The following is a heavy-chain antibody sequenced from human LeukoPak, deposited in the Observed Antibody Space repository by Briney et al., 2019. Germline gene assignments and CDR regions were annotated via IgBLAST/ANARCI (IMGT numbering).Heavy chain of an antibody. D-gene: IGHD4-17*01. J-gene: IGHJ4*02. V-gene: IGHV4-39*07. CDR2: IYYSGST. CDR3: ARDLSGYGDYGYFNY. CDR1: GGSISSSSYY. Sequence: SETLPLTCTVSGGSISSSSYYWGWIRQPPGKGLEWIGSIYYSGSTYYNPSLKSRVTISVDTSKNQFSLKLSSVTAADTAVYYCARDLSGYGDYGYFNYWGQGTLVTVSS.